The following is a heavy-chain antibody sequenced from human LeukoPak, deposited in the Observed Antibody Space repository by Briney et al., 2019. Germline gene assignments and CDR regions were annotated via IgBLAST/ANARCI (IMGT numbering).Heavy chain of an antibody. V-gene: IGHV3-30*18. J-gene: IGHJ4*02. CDR2: ISYDGSNK. CDR1: GFTFSSYG. Sequence: GGSLRLSCAASGFTFSSYGMHWVRQAPGKGLEWAAVISYDGSNKYYADSVKGRFTISRDNSKNTLYLQMNSLRAEDTAVYYCAKAMGIAAAGTPVNYWGQGTLVTVSS. CDR3: AKAMGIAAAGTPVNY. D-gene: IGHD6-13*01.